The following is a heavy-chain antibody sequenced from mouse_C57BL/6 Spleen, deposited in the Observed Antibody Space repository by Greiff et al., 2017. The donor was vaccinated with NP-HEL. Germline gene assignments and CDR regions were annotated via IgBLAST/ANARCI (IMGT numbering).Heavy chain of an antibody. V-gene: IGHV5-4*01. D-gene: IGHD1-1*01. CDR3: ARDGSYYYGRNAMDY. Sequence: EVKLVESGGGLVKPGGSLKLSCAASGFTFSSYAMSWVRQTPEKRLEWVATISDGGSYTYYPDNVKGRFTISRDNAKNNLYLQMSHLKSEDTAMYYCARDGSYYYGRNAMDYWGQGTSVTVSS. CDR1: GFTFSSYA. CDR2: ISDGGSYT. J-gene: IGHJ4*01.